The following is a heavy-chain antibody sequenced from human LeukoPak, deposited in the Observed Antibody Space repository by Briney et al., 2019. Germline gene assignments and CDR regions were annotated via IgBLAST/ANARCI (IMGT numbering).Heavy chain of an antibody. V-gene: IGHV4-61*02. Sequence: SETLSLTCTVSGGSISSGSYYWSWIRQPAGKGLEWIGRIYTSGSTNYNPSLKSRVTISVDTSKNQFSLKLSSVTAADTAVYYCARGYMGSSGWHDYYYYYMDVWGKGTTVTIPS. CDR2: IYTSGST. CDR3: ARGYMGSSGWHDYYYYYMDV. D-gene: IGHD6-19*01. J-gene: IGHJ6*03. CDR1: GGSISSGSYY.